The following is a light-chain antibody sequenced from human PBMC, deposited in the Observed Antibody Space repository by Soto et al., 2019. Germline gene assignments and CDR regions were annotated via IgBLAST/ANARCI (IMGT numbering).Light chain of an antibody. CDR2: AAS. CDR3: QQYNNWPS. CDR1: QAIRNN. Sequence: DIQMTQSPSSLSASAGDRVTITCRASQAIRNNLAWYQQKPGKVPRLLIYAASTLQSGVPSRFSGSGSGTDFTLTISSLQSEDFAVYYCQQYNNWPSFGQGTRLEIK. J-gene: IGKJ5*01. V-gene: IGKV1-27*01.